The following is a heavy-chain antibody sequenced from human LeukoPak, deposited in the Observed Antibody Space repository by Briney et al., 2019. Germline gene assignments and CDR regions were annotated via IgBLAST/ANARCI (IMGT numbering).Heavy chain of an antibody. Sequence: ASVEVSCKASGYTFTNYGISWVRQAPGQGLEWVGWISVYNGKTNYAQNFQGRVTMTTDTSTNIVYMELRNLRSDDTALYYCARDRSSSDYWGQGTLVTVSS. CDR2: ISVYNGKT. CDR3: ARDRSSSDY. CDR1: GYTFTNYG. V-gene: IGHV1-18*01. J-gene: IGHJ4*02. D-gene: IGHD6-6*01.